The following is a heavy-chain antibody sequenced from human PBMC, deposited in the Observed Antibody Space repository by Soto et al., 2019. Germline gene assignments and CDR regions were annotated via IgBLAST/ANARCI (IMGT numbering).Heavy chain of an antibody. CDR3: ARVVTNWLDP. CDR1: GTSISSYY. J-gene: IGHJ5*02. Sequence: PSETLSLTCTVSGTSISSYYWSWIRQPAGKGLEWIGRIYNGLNTNYNPALKSRVTMSVDTSKNQFSLNLTSVTAADTAVYYCARVVTNWLDPWGQGTLVTVSS. D-gene: IGHD2-21*01. V-gene: IGHV4-4*07. CDR2: IYNGLNT.